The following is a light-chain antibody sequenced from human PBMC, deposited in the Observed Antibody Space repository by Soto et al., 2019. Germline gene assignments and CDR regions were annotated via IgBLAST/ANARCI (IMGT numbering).Light chain of an antibody. CDR2: GAS. V-gene: IGKV3-20*01. CDR3: QQYGSSPGVT. CDR1: QSVSSSY. J-gene: IGKJ3*01. Sequence: EIVLTQSPGTLSLSPGERATLSCRAGQSVSSSYLAWYQQKPGQAPRLLIYGASSRATGIPDRFSGSGSGTDFTLTISRLEPEDFAVCYCQQYGSSPGVTFGPGTKVDIK.